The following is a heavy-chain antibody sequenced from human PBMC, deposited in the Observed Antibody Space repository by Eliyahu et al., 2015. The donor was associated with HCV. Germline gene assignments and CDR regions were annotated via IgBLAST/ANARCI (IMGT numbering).Heavy chain of an antibody. CDR2: ISGSGGRT. V-gene: IGHV3-23*01. CDR1: GFTFSSYA. J-gene: IGHJ4*02. D-gene: IGHD6-6*01. CDR3: AKDLEYSSSWPGPVLFDY. Sequence: EVQLLESGGGLVQPGGSLRLSCAASGFTFSSYAMSWVRQAPGKGLEWVSAISGSGGRTYYADSVKGRFTISRDNSKNTLYLQMNSLRAEDTAVYYCAKDLEYSSSWPGPVLFDYWGQGTLVTVSS.